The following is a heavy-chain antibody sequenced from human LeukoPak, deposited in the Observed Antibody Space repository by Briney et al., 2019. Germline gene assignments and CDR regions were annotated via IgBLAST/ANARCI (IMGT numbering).Heavy chain of an antibody. Sequence: ASVKVSCKASGYTFTSYGISWVRQAPGQGLEWMGWISAYNGNTNYAQKFQGRVTMTTDTSTSTAYMELSSLRSEDTAVYYCWVSSYYYYYYMDVWGKGTTVTISS. CDR3: WVSSYYYYYYMDV. CDR2: ISAYNGNT. J-gene: IGHJ6*03. V-gene: IGHV1-18*01. D-gene: IGHD2-2*01. CDR1: GYTFTSYG.